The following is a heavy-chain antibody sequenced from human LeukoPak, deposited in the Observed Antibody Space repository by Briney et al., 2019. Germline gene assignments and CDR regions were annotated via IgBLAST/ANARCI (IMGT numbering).Heavy chain of an antibody. Sequence: GGSLRLSCAASGFTFSSYEMNWVRQAPGKGLEWVSYISSSGSTIYYADSVKGRFTISRDNAKNSLYLQMNSLRAEDTAVYYCAGSMVRGSPNWFDPWGQGTLVTVSS. V-gene: IGHV3-48*03. CDR3: AGSMVRGSPNWFDP. J-gene: IGHJ5*02. D-gene: IGHD3-10*01. CDR2: ISSSGSTI. CDR1: GFTFSSYE.